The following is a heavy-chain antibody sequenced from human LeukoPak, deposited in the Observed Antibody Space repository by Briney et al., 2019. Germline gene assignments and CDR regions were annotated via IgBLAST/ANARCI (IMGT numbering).Heavy chain of an antibody. V-gene: IGHV7-4-1*02. CDR2: INTNTGNP. Sequence: ASVKVSCKASGYTFTSYAMNWVRQAPGQGLEWMGWINTNTGNPTSAQGFTGRFVFSLDTSVSTAYLQISSLKAEDTAVYYCQVFALFGELSGFDPWGQGTLVTVSS. CDR3: QVFALFGELSGFDP. CDR1: GYTFTSYA. D-gene: IGHD3-10*02. J-gene: IGHJ5*02.